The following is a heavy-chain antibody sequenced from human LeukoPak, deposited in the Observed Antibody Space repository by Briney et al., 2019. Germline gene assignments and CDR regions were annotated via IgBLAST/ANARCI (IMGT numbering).Heavy chain of an antibody. CDR1: GGSISSSSYY. D-gene: IGHD5-24*01. V-gene: IGHV4-39*01. CDR2: IYYSGST. CDR3: ARTRDGYSHDAFDI. J-gene: IGHJ3*02. Sequence: SETLSLTCTVSGGSISSSSYYWGWIRQPPGKGLEWIGSIYYSGSTYYNPSLKSRVTISVDTSKNQFSLKLSSVTAADTAVYYCARTRDGYSHDAFDIWGQGTMVTVSS.